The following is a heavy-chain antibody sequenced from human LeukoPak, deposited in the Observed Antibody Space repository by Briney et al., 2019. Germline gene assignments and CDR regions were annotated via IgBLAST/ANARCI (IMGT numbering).Heavy chain of an antibody. CDR2: MNPNSGNT. J-gene: IGHJ6*02. V-gene: IGHV1-8*01. CDR3: ARGDCSSTSCYDFYYYGMDV. D-gene: IGHD2-2*01. Sequence: ASVKVSCKASGYTFTSYDINWVRQATGQGLEWMGWMNPNSGNTGYARKFQGRVTMTRNTSISTAYMELSSLRSEDTAVYYCARGDCSSTSCYDFYYYGMDVWGQGTTVTVSS. CDR1: GYTFTSYD.